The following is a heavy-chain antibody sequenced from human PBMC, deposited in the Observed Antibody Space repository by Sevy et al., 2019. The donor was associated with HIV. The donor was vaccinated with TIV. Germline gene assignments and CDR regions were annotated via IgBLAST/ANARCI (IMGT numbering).Heavy chain of an antibody. CDR1: GFTFSTYW. CDR3: ARGLADWGSFHYSL. D-gene: IGHD3-16*01. V-gene: IGHV3-7*01. CDR2: IKQDGTEA. Sequence: GESLKISCAASGFTFSTYWMTWVRQAPGKGLEWVAYIKQDGTEAYYVDAVRDRFTVSRDNSHKSFFLQMTSLRDEDTAVYYCARGLADWGSFHYSLWGQGTPVTVSS. J-gene: IGHJ4*02.